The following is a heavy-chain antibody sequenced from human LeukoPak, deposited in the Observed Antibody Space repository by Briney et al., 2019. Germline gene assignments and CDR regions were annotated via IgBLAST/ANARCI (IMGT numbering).Heavy chain of an antibody. CDR1: GGSISSSSYY. J-gene: IGHJ5*02. V-gene: IGHV4-39*07. CDR3: ARPPDP. CDR2: IYHNGST. Sequence: SETLSLTCTVSGGSISSSSYYWGWIRQPPGKGLEWIGEIYHNGSTNYNPSLKSRVTISVDKSKNQFSLKLSSVTAADTAIYYCARPPDPWGQGTLVTVSS.